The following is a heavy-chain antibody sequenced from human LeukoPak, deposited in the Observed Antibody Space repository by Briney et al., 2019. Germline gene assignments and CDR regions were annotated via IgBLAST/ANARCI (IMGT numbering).Heavy chain of an antibody. J-gene: IGHJ6*03. CDR2: IIPIFGTT. Sequence: SVKVSCKASGGTFSSYAISWVRQAPGQGLEWMGGIIPIFGTTNYAQKFQGRVTITADKSTSTAYMELSSLRSEDTAVYYCARGRYSSGFGGNYYYYYMDVWGKGTTVTVSS. CDR3: ARGRYSSGFGGNYYYYYMDV. V-gene: IGHV1-69*06. D-gene: IGHD5-18*01. CDR1: GGTFSSYA.